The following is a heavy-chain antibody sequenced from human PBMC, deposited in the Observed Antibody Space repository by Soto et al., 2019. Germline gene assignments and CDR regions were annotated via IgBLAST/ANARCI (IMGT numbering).Heavy chain of an antibody. Sequence: EVQLLESGGGLVQPGGSLRLSCAASGFTFSSYAMGWVRQAPGKGLEWVSAISGSGGSTFYADSVKGRLTISRDNSKNTLYLQMNSLRAEDTAVYYCAGAPSYYCFDYWGQGTLVTVSS. V-gene: IGHV3-23*01. CDR2: ISGSGGST. CDR3: AGAPSYYCFDY. D-gene: IGHD1-26*01. J-gene: IGHJ4*02. CDR1: GFTFSSYA.